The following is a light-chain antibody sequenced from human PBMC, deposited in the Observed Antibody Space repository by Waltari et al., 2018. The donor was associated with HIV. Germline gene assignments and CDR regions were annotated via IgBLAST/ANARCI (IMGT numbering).Light chain of an antibody. Sequence: EIVLTQSPGTLSLSPGDRVTLSCRASQSVSNNYLAWYQQKPGQAPRLLIYGASNRATGIPDRFSASGSATDFTLSINRLEPEDFAVYYCQQYGTSLVTFGQGTKLESK. CDR3: QQYGTSLVT. CDR1: QSVSNNY. CDR2: GAS. V-gene: IGKV3-20*01. J-gene: IGKJ2*01.